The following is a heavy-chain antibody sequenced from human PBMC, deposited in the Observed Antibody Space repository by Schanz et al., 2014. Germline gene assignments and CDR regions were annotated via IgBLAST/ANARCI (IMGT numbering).Heavy chain of an antibody. CDR2: ISGTGSTP. V-gene: IGHV3-23*04. D-gene: IGHD3-10*01. J-gene: IGHJ4*02. Sequence: EVQLVESGGDLVQPGGSLSLSCAASGFTFSNYAMSWVRQAPGKGLDWVSIISGTGSTPYYADSVKGRYTISRDNSKNTLYLQMNSLRAEDTAVYYCAKDNGYYGSGSYYNGADYWGQGTLVTVSS. CDR1: GFTFSNYA. CDR3: AKDNGYYGSGSYYNGADY.